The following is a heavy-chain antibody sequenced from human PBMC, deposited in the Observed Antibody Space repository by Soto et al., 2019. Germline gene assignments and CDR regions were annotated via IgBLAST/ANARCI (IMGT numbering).Heavy chain of an antibody. CDR1: GYTFTSYG. Sequence: ASVKVSCKASGYTFTSYGISWVRQAPGQGLEWMGWISGYNGNTKYAEKFQGRVTMTTDTSTSTAHMELRSLRSDDTAVYYCAREGQAPYYYYGMDVWGQGTGVTLSS. J-gene: IGHJ6*02. CDR3: AREGQAPYYYYGMDV. CDR2: ISGYNGNT. V-gene: IGHV1-18*01.